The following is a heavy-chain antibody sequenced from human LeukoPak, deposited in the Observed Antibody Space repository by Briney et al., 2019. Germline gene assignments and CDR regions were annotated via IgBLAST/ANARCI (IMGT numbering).Heavy chain of an antibody. CDR2: ISSGVTTV. J-gene: IGHJ5*02. Sequence: TGGSLRLSCAASGFPFKSYAMIWVRQAPGKGLEWMSYISSGVTTVYYADSVKGRFTISRDDAKNSLYLQMYSLRAEDTAFYYCARFNLGWLVPWGQGALVTVSS. D-gene: IGHD1-20*01. CDR1: GFPFKSYA. V-gene: IGHV3-48*01. CDR3: ARFNLGWLVP.